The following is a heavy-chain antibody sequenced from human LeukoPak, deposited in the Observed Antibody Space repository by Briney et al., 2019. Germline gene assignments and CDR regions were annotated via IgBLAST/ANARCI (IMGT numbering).Heavy chain of an antibody. CDR2: IYYSGST. V-gene: IGHV4-39*02. D-gene: IGHD3-16*02. Sequence: SETLSLTCTVSGGSISSSSYYWGWIRQPPGKGLEWIGSIYYSGSTYYNPSLKSRVTISVDTSKNQFSLKLSSVTAADTAVYYCAREHGSYDYVWWSYRHYNWFGPWGQGTLVTVSS. CDR1: GGSISSSSYY. CDR3: AREHGSYDYVWWSYRHYNWFGP. J-gene: IGHJ5*02.